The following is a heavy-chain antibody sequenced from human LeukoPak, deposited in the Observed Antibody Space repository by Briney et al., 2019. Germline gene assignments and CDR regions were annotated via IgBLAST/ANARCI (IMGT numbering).Heavy chain of an antibody. V-gene: IGHV1-2*02. CDR3: ARDPQDCGGDCTSDY. J-gene: IGHJ4*02. Sequence: ASVKVSCKASGYTFTGYFMHWVRQTPGQGLEWMGWINPSSGGTNYAQNFQGRVTMTRDTSISTAYMELSSLRSDDTAVYYCARDPQDCGGDCTSDYWGQGTLVTVSS. CDR1: GYTFTGYF. D-gene: IGHD2-21*02. CDR2: INPSSGGT.